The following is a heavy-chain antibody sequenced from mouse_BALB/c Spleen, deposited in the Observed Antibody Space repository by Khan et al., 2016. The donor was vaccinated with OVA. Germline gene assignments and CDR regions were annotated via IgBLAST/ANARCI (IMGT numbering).Heavy chain of an antibody. CDR3: ARIYGGDFDY. CDR1: GYSITSDYA. V-gene: IGHV3-2*02. J-gene: IGHJ2*01. CDR2: ISYSGNT. D-gene: IGHD1-1*01. Sequence: VQLQESGPGLVKPSQSLSLTCTVTGYSITSDYAWNWIRQFPGNKLEWMGYISYSGNTKYNPSLTSRISITRSTSKNQFFLQLNSVTAEDTATDYGARIYGGDFDYWGQGTTLTVSS.